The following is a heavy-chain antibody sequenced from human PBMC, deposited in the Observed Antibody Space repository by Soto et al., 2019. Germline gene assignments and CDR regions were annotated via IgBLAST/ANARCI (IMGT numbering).Heavy chain of an antibody. D-gene: IGHD1-1*01. V-gene: IGHV4-34*01. CDR3: ARAKGTEGYGMDV. CDR2: INHSGST. Sequence: SETLSLTCAVYGGSFSGYYWSWIRQPPGKGLEWIGEINHSGSTNYNPSLKSRVTISVDTSKNQFSLKLSSVTAADTAVYYCARAKGTEGYGMDVWGQGTTVTVSS. CDR1: GGSFSGYY. J-gene: IGHJ6*02.